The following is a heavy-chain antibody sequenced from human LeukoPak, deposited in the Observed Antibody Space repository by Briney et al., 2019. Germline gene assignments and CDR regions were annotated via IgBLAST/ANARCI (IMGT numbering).Heavy chain of an antibody. CDR1: GGSLRGYY. V-gene: IGHV4-34*01. D-gene: IGHD4-11*01. CDR3: ARGHSIEPYYYYYYMDV. Sequence: PSETLSLTCAVYGGSLRGYYWSWIRQPPGKGLEWIGEINHSGSTNYNPSLKSRVTISVDTSKNQFSLKLRSVTAADTAVYYCARGHSIEPYYYYYYMDVWGKGTTVTVSS. CDR2: INHSGST. J-gene: IGHJ6*03.